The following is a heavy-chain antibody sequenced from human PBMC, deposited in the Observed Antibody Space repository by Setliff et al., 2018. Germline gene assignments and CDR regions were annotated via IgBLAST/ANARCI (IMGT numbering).Heavy chain of an antibody. Sequence: GGSLRLSCASSGFSFSDYAMNWIRQAPGKGLEWVSTVSGSGTNTDYADSVKGRFTISRDNSNNALFLQMDRLRDDDTATYYCARDQARWLVAAGTFDYWGPGVLGTISS. J-gene: IGHJ4*02. V-gene: IGHV3-23*01. CDR3: ARDQARWLVAAGTFDY. D-gene: IGHD6-13*01. CDR1: GFSFSDYA. CDR2: VSGSGTNT.